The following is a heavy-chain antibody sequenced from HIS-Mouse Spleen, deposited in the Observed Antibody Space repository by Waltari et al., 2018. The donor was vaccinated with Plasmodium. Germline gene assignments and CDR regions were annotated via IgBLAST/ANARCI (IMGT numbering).Heavy chain of an antibody. D-gene: IGHD3-3*01. CDR1: GGSFSGYY. CDR2: INHSGST. CDR3: ARAYYECWSGYRLDY. J-gene: IGHJ4*02. V-gene: IGHV4-34*01. Sequence: QVQLQQWGAGLLKPSETLSLTCAVYGGSFSGYYWSWIRQPPGKGLEWIGEINHSGSTNYNPSLKSRVTISVDTSKYQFSLKLSSVTAADTAVYYCARAYYECWSGYRLDYWGQGTLVTVSS.